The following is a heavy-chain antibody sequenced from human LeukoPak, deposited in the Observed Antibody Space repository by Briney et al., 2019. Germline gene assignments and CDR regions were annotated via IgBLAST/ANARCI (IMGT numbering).Heavy chain of an antibody. D-gene: IGHD1-26*01. Sequence: PSQTLSLTCTVSGGSISSGGYYWSWIRQPPGKGLEWIGSIYYSGSTYYNPSLKSRVTISVDTSKNQFSLKLSSVTAADTAVYYCARDRPGAVGAPWGQGTLVTVSS. CDR3: ARDRPGAVGAP. J-gene: IGHJ5*02. CDR1: GGSISSGGYY. CDR2: IYYSGST. V-gene: IGHV4-39*07.